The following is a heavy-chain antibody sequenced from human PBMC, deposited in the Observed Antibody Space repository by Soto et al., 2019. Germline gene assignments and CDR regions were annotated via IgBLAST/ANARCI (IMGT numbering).Heavy chain of an antibody. CDR2: IYYSGST. CDR3: ARRGEYSSGWYTWFDP. D-gene: IGHD6-19*01. J-gene: IGHJ5*02. V-gene: IGHV4-39*01. CDR1: GGSISSSSYY. Sequence: SETLSLTCTVSGGSISSSSYYWGWIRQPPWKGLEWIGSIYYSGSTYYNPSLKSRVTISVDTYKNQFSLKLSSVTAADTAVYYCARRGEYSSGWYTWFDPWGQGTLVNVSS.